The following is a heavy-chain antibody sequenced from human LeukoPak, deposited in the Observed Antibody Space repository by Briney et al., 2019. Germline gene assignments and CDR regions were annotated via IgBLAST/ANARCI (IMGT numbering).Heavy chain of an antibody. CDR3: ARENIAARIYYYYMDV. V-gene: IGHV3-64*01. J-gene: IGHJ6*03. D-gene: IGHD6-6*01. CDR1: GFPFSSYA. CDR2: ISSNGGST. Sequence: GGSLRLSCAASGFPFSSYAMHWVRQAPGKGLEYVSAISSNGGSTYYANSVKGRFTISRDNSKNTLYLQMSSLRAEDMAVYYCARENIAARIYYYYMDVWGKGTTVTVSS.